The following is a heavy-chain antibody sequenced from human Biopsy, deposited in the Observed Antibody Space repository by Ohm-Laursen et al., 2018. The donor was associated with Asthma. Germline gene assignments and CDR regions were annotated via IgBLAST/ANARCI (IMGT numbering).Heavy chain of an antibody. CDR3: ARGVVYGGDSYAEYFQH. CDR2: VFYGGAT. D-gene: IGHD4-23*01. J-gene: IGHJ1*01. CDR1: GDSISSYH. Sequence: SETLSLTCTVSGDSISSYHWSWIRQPPGKGLEWIGYVFYGGATNYNPSLKSRVTISVDTSKNQFFLRLSSVTAADTAMYYCARGVVYGGDSYAEYFQHWGQGTLVTVSS. V-gene: IGHV4-59*01.